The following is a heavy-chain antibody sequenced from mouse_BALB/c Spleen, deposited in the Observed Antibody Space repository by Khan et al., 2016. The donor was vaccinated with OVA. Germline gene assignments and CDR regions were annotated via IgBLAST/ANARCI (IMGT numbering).Heavy chain of an antibody. Sequence: VQLQQPGAELVKPGASVKLSCTASGFNIKDTYMHWMKQRPAQGMEWIGRIDPATENIKYDQKLQGKATITADTSSNTAYLHITSMTSDDTADSYSARYAIHSYCSYALHFWDLGTSVTVSS. J-gene: IGHJ4*01. CDR3: ARYAIHSYCSYALHF. CDR2: IDPATENI. V-gene: IGHV14-3*02. CDR1: GFNIKDTY. D-gene: IGHD1-2*01.